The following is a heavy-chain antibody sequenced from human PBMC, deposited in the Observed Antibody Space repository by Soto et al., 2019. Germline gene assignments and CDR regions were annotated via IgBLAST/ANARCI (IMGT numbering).Heavy chain of an antibody. CDR3: ARDQGRATADGPLGNGLDV. J-gene: IGHJ6*02. D-gene: IGHD6-13*01. Sequence: EVQLLESGGGSVQPGGSLRLSCEASEFTFRSYAMSWVRQAPGKGLEWVSTISAGGSSTYHADSVRGRLTISRDNANNTLYLQLNSLTADDTAVYFCARDQGRATADGPLGNGLDVWGQGTAVTVSS. CDR1: EFTFRSYA. V-gene: IGHV3-23*01. CDR2: ISAGGSST.